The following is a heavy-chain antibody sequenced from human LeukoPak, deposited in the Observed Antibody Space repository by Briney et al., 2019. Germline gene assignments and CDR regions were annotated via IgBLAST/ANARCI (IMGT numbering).Heavy chain of an antibody. Sequence: PSETLSLTCTVSGGSISNYYWSWIRQPPGKGLEWIGYFYYSGSTNYSPSLKSRVTISVDTSKNQFSLKLSSVTAADTAVYYCARGEDGYKPLAWGQGTLVTVSS. CDR1: GGSISNYY. V-gene: IGHV4-59*01. D-gene: IGHD5-24*01. J-gene: IGHJ5*02. CDR3: ARGEDGYKPLA. CDR2: FYYSGST.